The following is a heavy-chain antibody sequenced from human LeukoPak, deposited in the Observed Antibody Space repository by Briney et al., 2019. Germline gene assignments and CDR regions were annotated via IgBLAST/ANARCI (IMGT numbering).Heavy chain of an antibody. J-gene: IGHJ4*02. D-gene: IGHD3-22*01. CDR1: GGSFSGYY. V-gene: IGHV4-34*01. Sequence: PSETLSLTCAVYGGSFSGYYWSWIRQPPGKGLEWIGEINHSGSTNYNPSLKSRVTISVDTSKNQFSLKLSSVTAADTAVYYCASPPYDSSGYWAYWGQGTLVTVSS. CDR2: INHSGST. CDR3: ASPPYDSSGYWAY.